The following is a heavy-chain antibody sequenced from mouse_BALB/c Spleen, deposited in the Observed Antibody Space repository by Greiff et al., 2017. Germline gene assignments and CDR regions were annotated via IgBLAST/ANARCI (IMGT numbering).Heavy chain of an antibody. CDR1: GYTFTDYA. J-gene: IGHJ2*01. CDR3: ARQREYDDGYYLDY. D-gene: IGHD2-3*01. CDR2: ISTYYGDA. Sequence: QVQLQQSGAELVRPGVSVKISCKGSGYTFTDYAMHWVKQSHAKSLEWIGVISTYYGDASYNQKFKGKATMTVDKSSSTAYMELARLTSEDSAIYYCARQREYDDGYYLDYWGQGTTLTVSS. V-gene: IGHV1S137*01.